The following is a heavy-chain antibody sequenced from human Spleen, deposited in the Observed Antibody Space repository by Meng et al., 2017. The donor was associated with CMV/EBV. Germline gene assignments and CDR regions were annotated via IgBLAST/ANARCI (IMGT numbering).Heavy chain of an antibody. V-gene: IGHV3-7*01. J-gene: IGHJ4*02. Sequence: GGSLRLSCSASGFTFSSYSIHWVRQAPGKGLEWVANIKQDGTEKYYVDSVKGRFTISRDNTKNSLYLQMNSLRAEDTAVYYCARDLVRRRITIFGVVTHYFDYWGQGTLVTVSS. CDR2: IKQDGTEK. CDR3: ARDLVRRRITIFGVVTHYFDY. D-gene: IGHD3-3*01. CDR1: GFTFSSYS.